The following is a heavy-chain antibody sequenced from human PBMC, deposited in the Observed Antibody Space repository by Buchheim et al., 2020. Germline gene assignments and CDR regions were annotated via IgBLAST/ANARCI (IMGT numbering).Heavy chain of an antibody. J-gene: IGHJ4*02. CDR1: GGSISSYY. CDR2: IYYSGST. Sequence: QVQLQESGPGLVKPSETLSLTCTVSGGSISSYYWSWFRQPPGKGLEWIGYIYYSGSTNYNPSLKSRVTISVDTSKNQFSLKLSSVTAADTAVYYCARLNYYDSSGYSGAYYFDYWGQGTL. V-gene: IGHV4-59*08. D-gene: IGHD3-22*01. CDR3: ARLNYYDSSGYSGAYYFDY.